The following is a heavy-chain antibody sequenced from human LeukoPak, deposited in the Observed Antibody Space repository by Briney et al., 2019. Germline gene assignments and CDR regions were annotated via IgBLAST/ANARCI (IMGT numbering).Heavy chain of an antibody. D-gene: IGHD5-24*01. V-gene: IGHV3-66*01. Sequence: GGSLRLSCAASGFTDSTKYMTWVRQAPGKRLEWVSIIYRGTETNYADSVKDRFIISRDFSRNTFFLDLNRLRIDDTAIYYCATGKEWMALDYWGQGSLVTVSS. CDR3: ATGKEWMALDY. J-gene: IGHJ4*02. CDR1: GFTDSTKY. CDR2: IYRGTET.